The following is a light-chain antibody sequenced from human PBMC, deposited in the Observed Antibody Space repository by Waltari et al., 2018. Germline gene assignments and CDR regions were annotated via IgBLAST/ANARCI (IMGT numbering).Light chain of an antibody. CDR1: QEINNY. CDR2: DAS. CDR3: QQFHSLLT. V-gene: IGKV1-33*01. J-gene: IGKJ4*01. Sequence: DIQMTQSPSSLSASVGDSVTITCQASQEINNYLNWYQQKPGKAPKLLIYDASNLETGVPSRFSGSGSRTTFTFTISSLHPEDIATYYCQQFHSLLTFGGGTKVEIK.